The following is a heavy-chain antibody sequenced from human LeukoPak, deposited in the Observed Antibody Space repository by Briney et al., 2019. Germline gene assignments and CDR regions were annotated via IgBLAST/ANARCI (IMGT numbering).Heavy chain of an antibody. D-gene: IGHD3-22*01. CDR2: ISDNEGRT. Sequence: PGGSLRLSCAASGFTFNYYAMSWVRQAPGKGLEWVSGISDNEGRTYYTDSVKGRFTISRDKTKNTVFLQMHNLRADDTAVYYCAREYYYDEDAGNYWGQGILVTVSS. CDR1: GFTFNYYA. V-gene: IGHV3-23*01. J-gene: IGHJ4*02. CDR3: AREYYYDEDAGNY.